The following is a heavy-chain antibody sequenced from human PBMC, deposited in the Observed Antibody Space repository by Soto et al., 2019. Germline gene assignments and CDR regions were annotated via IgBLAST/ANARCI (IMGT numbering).Heavy chain of an antibody. CDR1: GFTFSSYA. CDR3: ARFLRFSDYYYGMDV. Sequence: GGSLRLSCAASGFTFSSYAMSWVRQAPGKGLEWVSAISGSGGSTYYADSVKGRFTISRDNSKNTLYLQMNSLRAEDTAVYYCARFLRFSDYYYGMDVWGQGTTVTVYS. CDR2: ISGSGGST. D-gene: IGHD3-3*01. V-gene: IGHV3-23*01. J-gene: IGHJ6*02.